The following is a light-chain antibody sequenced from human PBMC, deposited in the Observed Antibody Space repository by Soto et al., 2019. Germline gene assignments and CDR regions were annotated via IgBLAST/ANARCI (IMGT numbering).Light chain of an antibody. Sequence: ILLSQNPSSQSAAVGDRLTITCLASKGIERSFAWYQQKPGKAPKLLTCAASSLQSGVPSRFSGSGSEEGFRLSFAVLPPQHFATYDLRGPHDSPIAFGRGTRLEIK. CDR1: KGIERS. CDR2: AAS. V-gene: IGKV1-9*01. J-gene: IGKJ5*01. CDR3: RGPHDSPIA.